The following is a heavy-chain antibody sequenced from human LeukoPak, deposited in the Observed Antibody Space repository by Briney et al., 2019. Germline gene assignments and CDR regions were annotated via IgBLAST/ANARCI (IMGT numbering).Heavy chain of an antibody. Sequence: SETLSLTCTVSGGSISSYYWSWIRQPPRKGLEWIGYIYYSGSTNYNPSLKSRVTISVDTSKNQFSLKLSSVTAADTAVYYCARGWGRRRDYWGQGTLVTVSS. V-gene: IGHV4-59*12. J-gene: IGHJ4*02. CDR3: ARGWGRRRDY. CDR1: GGSISSYY. CDR2: IYYSGST. D-gene: IGHD3-16*01.